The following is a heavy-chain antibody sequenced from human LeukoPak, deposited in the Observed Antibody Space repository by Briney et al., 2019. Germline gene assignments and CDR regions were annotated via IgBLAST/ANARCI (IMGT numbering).Heavy chain of an antibody. Sequence: ASVKVSCKASGYTFSNNDINWVRQATGQGLEWMGWMNPISGNTGFAQKFQGRVTITRITSISTAYMEMSSLRSEDTAVYYCARDVAAAGYFDYWGQGTLVTVSS. CDR2: MNPISGNT. CDR3: ARDVAAAGYFDY. V-gene: IGHV1-8*03. D-gene: IGHD6-13*01. CDR1: GYTFSNND. J-gene: IGHJ4*02.